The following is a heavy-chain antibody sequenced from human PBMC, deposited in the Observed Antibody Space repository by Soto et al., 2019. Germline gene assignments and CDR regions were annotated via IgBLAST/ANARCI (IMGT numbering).Heavy chain of an antibody. Sequence: QVQLVQSGAEVKKPGASVKVSCKASGYTFTSYAMHWVRQAPGQRLEWMGWINAGDGNTKYSQKFQGRVTITRDTSASTACMELRSLRSEETAVYYCARDAMTTDFDYWGQGTLVTVSS. V-gene: IGHV1-3*01. CDR1: GYTFTSYA. D-gene: IGHD4-4*01. CDR2: INAGDGNT. CDR3: ARDAMTTDFDY. J-gene: IGHJ4*02.